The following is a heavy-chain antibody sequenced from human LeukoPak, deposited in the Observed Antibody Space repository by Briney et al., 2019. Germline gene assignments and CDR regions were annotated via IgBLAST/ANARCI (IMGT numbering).Heavy chain of an antibody. CDR3: ARDYSSSWSGYDY. D-gene: IGHD6-13*01. J-gene: IGHJ4*02. Sequence: ASVKVSCKASGYTFTSYAMHWVRQAPGQRLEWMGWINAGNGNTKYSQKFQGRVTITRDTSASTAYMELSSLRSEDTAVYYCARDYSSSWSGYDYWGQGTLVTVSS. CDR2: INAGNGNT. V-gene: IGHV1-3*01. CDR1: GYTFTSYA.